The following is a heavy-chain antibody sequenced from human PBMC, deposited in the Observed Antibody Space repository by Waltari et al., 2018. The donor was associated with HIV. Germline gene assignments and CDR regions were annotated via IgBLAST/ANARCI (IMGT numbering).Heavy chain of an antibody. CDR1: GYTFTSYY. Sequence: QVQLVQSGAEVKKPGASVKVSCKASGYTFTSYYMNWVRQAPGQGLEWMGIIHPSGGSTSYAQKFQGRVTMTRDTSTSTVYMELSSLRSEDTAVYYCAKDGEYYGSGSYLHYWGQGTLVTVSS. V-gene: IGHV1-46*01. D-gene: IGHD3-10*01. J-gene: IGHJ4*02. CDR2: IHPSGGST. CDR3: AKDGEYYGSGSYLHY.